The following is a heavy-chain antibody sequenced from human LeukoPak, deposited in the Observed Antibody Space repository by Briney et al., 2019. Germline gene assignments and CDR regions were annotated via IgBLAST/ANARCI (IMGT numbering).Heavy chain of an antibody. CDR1: GGSISSYY. J-gene: IGHJ5*02. V-gene: IGHV4-59*13. D-gene: IGHD2-15*01. CDR3: ARILCSGGSCYSAGWFDP. CDR2: IYYSGST. Sequence: IPSEPLSLTCTVSGGSISSYYWSWIRQPPGKGLEWSGYIYYSGSTNYNPSLKSRVTISVDTSKSQFSLKLSSVTAADTAVYYCARILCSGGSCYSAGWFDPWGQGTLVTVSS.